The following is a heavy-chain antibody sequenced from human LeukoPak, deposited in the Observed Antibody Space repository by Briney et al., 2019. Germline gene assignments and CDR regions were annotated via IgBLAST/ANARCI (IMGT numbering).Heavy chain of an antibody. V-gene: IGHV3-23*01. CDR1: GFTFSSYA. D-gene: IGHD3-22*01. Sequence: GGSLRLSCAASGFTFSSYAMSWVRQAPGKGLEWVSAISGSGGSTYYADSVKGRSTISRDNSKNTLYLQMNSLKAEDTAVYYCAKSGGGYPYYFDYWGQGTLVTVSS. CDR3: AKSGGGYPYYFDY. CDR2: ISGSGGST. J-gene: IGHJ4*02.